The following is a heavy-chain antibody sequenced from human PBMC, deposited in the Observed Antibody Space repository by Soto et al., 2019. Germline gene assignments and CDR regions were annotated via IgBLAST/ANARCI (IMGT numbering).Heavy chain of an antibody. J-gene: IGHJ4*02. CDR1: GYSISNGYY. V-gene: IGHV4-38-2*02. Sequence: PSETLSLTCTVSGYSISNGYYWGWIRQPPEKVLEWIGTIYHSGTAYYNPSLKSRVIMSMDTSKNPYSLNLKSVTAADTAVYYCVRDRYSYGPEVAKWGEGPVVTV. CDR2: IYHSGTA. CDR3: VRDRYSYGPEVAK. D-gene: IGHD5-18*01.